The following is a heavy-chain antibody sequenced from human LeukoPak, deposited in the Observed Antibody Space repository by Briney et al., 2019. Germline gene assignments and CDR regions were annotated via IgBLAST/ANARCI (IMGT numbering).Heavy chain of an antibody. V-gene: IGHV3-53*01. D-gene: IGHD6-19*01. CDR1: GFTVSSNY. J-gene: IGHJ4*02. Sequence: PGGSLRLSCAASGFTVSSNYMSWVRQAPGKGLEWVSVIYSGGSTYYADSVKGRFTISRDNSKNTLYLQMNSLRAEDTAVYYCASRYSSGWYGPFDYWGQGTLVTVPS. CDR2: IYSGGST. CDR3: ASRYSSGWYGPFDY.